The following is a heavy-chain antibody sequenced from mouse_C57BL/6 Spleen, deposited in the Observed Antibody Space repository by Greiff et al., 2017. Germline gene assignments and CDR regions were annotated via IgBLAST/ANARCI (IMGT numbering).Heavy chain of an antibody. CDR1: GYTFTSYE. CDR3: ASNSDEGAY. D-gene: IGHD4-1*02. J-gene: IGHJ3*01. V-gene: IGHV1-74*01. CDR2: IHPSASDT. Sequence: QVQLQQPGAELVKPGASVTVSCKASGYTFTSYEMHWVKQRPVQGLEWIGSIHPSASDTTYNQKFKGKAILTVDKSSSTAYMQLRSLTSEYSAVYYCASNSDEGAYWGQGTLVTVSA.